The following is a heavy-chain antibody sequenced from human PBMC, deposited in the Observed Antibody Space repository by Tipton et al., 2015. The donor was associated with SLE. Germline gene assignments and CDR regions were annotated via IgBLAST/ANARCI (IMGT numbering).Heavy chain of an antibody. CDR2: ISSSSSYI. Sequence: SLRLSCAASGFTFSSYSMNWVRQAPGKGLEWVSSISSSSSYIYYADSVKGRFTISRDNAKNSLYLQMNSLRAEDTAVYYCARGGYYDFWSGVLDVWGQGTTVTVSS. D-gene: IGHD3-3*01. CDR1: GFTFSSYS. CDR3: ARGGYYDFWSGVLDV. V-gene: IGHV3-21*04. J-gene: IGHJ6*02.